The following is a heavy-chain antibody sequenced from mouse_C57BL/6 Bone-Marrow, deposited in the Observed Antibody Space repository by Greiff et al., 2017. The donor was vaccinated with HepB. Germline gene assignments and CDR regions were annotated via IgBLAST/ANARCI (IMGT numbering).Heavy chain of an antibody. Sequence: QVQLQQSGAELVRPGASVTLSCKASGYTFTDYEMHWVKQTPVHGLEWIGAIDPETGGTAYNQKFKGKAILTVDTSSSTAYMQLSSLTSEDSAVYYCARQWSDYWGQGTTLTVSS. J-gene: IGHJ2*01. V-gene: IGHV1-15*01. CDR2: IDPETGGT. CDR1: GYTFTDYE. CDR3: ARQWSDY. D-gene: IGHD1-3*01.